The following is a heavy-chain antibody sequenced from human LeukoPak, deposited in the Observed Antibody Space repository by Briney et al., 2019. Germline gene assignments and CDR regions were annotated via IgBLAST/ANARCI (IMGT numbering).Heavy chain of an antibody. J-gene: IGHJ4*02. CDR2: MHYTGNA. V-gene: IGHV4-59*08. CDR1: GGSINSNY. Sequence: SETLSLTCTVSGGSINSNYWSWIRQPPGKGLESIGYMHYTGNANYNPSLKSRVTMSVDTSKNQFSLTLNSVTAADTAVYYCARRSGGYDFWSGYQNNYYFDYWGQGTLVTVSS. CDR3: ARRSGGYDFWSGYQNNYYFDY. D-gene: IGHD3-3*01.